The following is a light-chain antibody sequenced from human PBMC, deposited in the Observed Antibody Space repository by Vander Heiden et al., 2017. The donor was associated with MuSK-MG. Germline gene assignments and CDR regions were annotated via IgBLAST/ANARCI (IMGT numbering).Light chain of an antibody. J-gene: IGLJ2*01. V-gene: IGLV2-8*01. CDR3: SSYAGSNNLV. CDR1: SSDVGGYNY. CDR2: EVS. Sequence: QSALTQPPSASGSPGQSVTISCTGTSSDVGGYNYVSWYQRHPGKAPKLMIYEVSKRPSGVPDRFSGSKSGNTASLTVSGLQAEDEADYYGSSYAGSNNLVFGGGTKLTVL.